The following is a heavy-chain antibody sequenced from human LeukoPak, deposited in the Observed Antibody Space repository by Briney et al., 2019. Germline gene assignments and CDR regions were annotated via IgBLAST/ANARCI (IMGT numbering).Heavy chain of an antibody. D-gene: IGHD3-10*01. V-gene: IGHV4-34*01. CDR3: ARGHHYYGSGSYFDY. CDR1: GGSFSGYY. Sequence: SETLSLTCAVYGGSFSGYYWSWIRQPPGKGLEWIGEINYSGSTNYNPSLKSRVTISVDTSKNQFSLKLSSVTAADTAVYYCARGHHYYGSGSYFDYWGQGTLVTVSS. CDR2: INYSGST. J-gene: IGHJ4*02.